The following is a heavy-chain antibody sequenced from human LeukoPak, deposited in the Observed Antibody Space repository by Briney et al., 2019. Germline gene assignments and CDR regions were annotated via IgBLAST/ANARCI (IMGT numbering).Heavy chain of an antibody. Sequence: GGSLRLSCAASGLTLRSYWMHWVRQAPGKGLVWVSRINSDGISTTYADSVKGRFTISRDNAKNTLYLQMNSLRAEDTAVYYCARDPDRSGWSTFEYWGQGTLVTVSS. CDR2: INSDGIST. CDR3: ARDPDRSGWSTFEY. J-gene: IGHJ4*02. CDR1: GLTLRSYW. D-gene: IGHD6-19*01. V-gene: IGHV3-74*01.